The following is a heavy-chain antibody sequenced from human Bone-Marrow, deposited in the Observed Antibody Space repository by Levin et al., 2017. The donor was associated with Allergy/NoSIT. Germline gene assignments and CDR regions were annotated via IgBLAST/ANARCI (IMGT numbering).Heavy chain of an antibody. D-gene: IGHD4-17*01. CDR2: IIPIFGTR. CDR1: GGTSRSYT. J-gene: IGHJ5*02. V-gene: IGHV1-69*06. Sequence: ASVKVSCKASGGTSRSYTINWVRQAPGQGLEWMGGIIPIFGTRDYAQKFKGRVTITADKSTSTVYLELSSLTSEDTAVYYCAGVTYGANWFDPWGQGTPVTVSS. CDR3: AGVTYGANWFDP.